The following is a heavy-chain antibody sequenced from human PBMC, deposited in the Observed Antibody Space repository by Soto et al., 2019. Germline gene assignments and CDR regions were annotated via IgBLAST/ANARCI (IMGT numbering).Heavy chain of an antibody. CDR2: IDPSDSYT. CDR1: GYSLTSYW. Sequence: GESLKISCNGSGYSLTSYWISWVRQMPGKGLEWMGRIDPSDSYTNYSPSFQGHVTISADKSISTAYLQWSSLKASDTAMYYCARSNFAYNILTGYYDYWGQGTLVTVYS. CDR3: ARSNFAYNILTGYYDY. D-gene: IGHD3-9*01. J-gene: IGHJ4*02. V-gene: IGHV5-10-1*01.